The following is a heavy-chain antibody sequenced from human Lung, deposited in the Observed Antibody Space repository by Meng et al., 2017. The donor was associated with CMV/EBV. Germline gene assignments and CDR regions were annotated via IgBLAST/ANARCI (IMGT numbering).Heavy chain of an antibody. V-gene: IGHV3-53*01. Sequence: GEXXTISCAASGFTVSDYHLSWVRQAPGKGLELVSAIYSGGTTYYADAGKGRFTISRDDSKNTVYLQMNSLRGEDTAVYFCARDLATLGQGMDVWGQGTTVTVSS. CDR3: ARDLATLGQGMDV. CDR1: GFTVSDYH. CDR2: IYSGGTT. J-gene: IGHJ6*02. D-gene: IGHD5-24*01.